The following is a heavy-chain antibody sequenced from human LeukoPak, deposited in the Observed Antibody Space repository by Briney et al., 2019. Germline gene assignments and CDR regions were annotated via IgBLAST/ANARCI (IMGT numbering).Heavy chain of an antibody. Sequence: ASVKVSCKASGYTFTGYYMHWVRQAPGQGLEWMGWINPNSGGTNYAQKFQGRVTMTRDTSISTAYMELSRLRSDDTAVYYCAREYYYDSSGYFPNQDAFDIWGQGTMVTVSS. CDR1: GYTFTGYY. CDR3: AREYYYDSSGYFPNQDAFDI. D-gene: IGHD3-22*01. V-gene: IGHV1-2*02. CDR2: INPNSGGT. J-gene: IGHJ3*02.